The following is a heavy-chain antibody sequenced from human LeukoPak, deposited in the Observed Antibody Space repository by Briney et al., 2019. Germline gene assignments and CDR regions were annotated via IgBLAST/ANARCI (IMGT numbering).Heavy chain of an antibody. D-gene: IGHD2-15*01. V-gene: IGHV4-61*02. Sequence: SETLSLTCTVSGGSLSSGSYYWSWIRQPAGKGLEWIGRIYTSGSTNYNPSLKSRVTISVDTSKNQFSLKLSSVTAADTAVYYCARDVREKGYCSGGSCYQWGQGTLVTVSS. CDR1: GGSLSSGSYY. CDR2: IYTSGST. CDR3: ARDVREKGYCSGGSCYQ. J-gene: IGHJ4*02.